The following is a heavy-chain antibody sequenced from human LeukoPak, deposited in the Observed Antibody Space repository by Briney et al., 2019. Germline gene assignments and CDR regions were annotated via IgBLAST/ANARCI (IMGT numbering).Heavy chain of an antibody. CDR3: AKDVHDYINY. CDR1: GFTFSSYG. Sequence: PGGSLRLSCAASGFTFSSYGMHWVRQAPGKGLEGVAVISYDGSNKYYADSVKGRFTISRDNSKNTLYLQMNSLRAEDTAVYYCAKDVHDYINYWGQGTLVTVSS. V-gene: IGHV3-30*18. CDR2: ISYDGSNK. D-gene: IGHD3-16*01. J-gene: IGHJ4*02.